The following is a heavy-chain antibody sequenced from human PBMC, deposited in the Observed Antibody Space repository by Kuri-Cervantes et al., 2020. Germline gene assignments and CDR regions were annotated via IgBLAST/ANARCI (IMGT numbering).Heavy chain of an antibody. D-gene: IGHD3/OR15-3a*01. CDR3: ARGDWLLYYFDY. V-gene: IGHV3-23*01. Sequence: GESLKISCAASGFAFSDYAMMWVRQAPGKGLEWVSGIRVSGDTAYYADSVKGRFIVSRDNSKSSLYLQMNSLRAEDTAVYYCARGDWLLYYFDYWGQGTLVTVSS. CDR1: GFAFSDYA. J-gene: IGHJ4*02. CDR2: IRVSGDTA.